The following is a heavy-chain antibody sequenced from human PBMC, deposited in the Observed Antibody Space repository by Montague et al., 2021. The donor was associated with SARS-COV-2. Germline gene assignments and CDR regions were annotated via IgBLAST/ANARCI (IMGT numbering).Heavy chain of an antibody. J-gene: IGHJ6*02. D-gene: IGHD5-18*01. V-gene: IGHV6-1*01. CDR2: TYYRSEWYN. Sequence: CAISGDSVSSNSAAWNWIRQSPSRGLEWLGRTYYRSEWYNDYAVSVKSRITINPVTSKNQFSLQLNSVTPEDTAVYYCARDTRIQLWFDRDYYYGMDVWGQGTTVTVSS. CDR3: ARDTRIQLWFDRDYYYGMDV. CDR1: GDSVSSNSAA.